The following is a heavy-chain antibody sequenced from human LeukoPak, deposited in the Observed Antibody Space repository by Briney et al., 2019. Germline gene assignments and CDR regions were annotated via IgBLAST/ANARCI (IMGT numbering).Heavy chain of an antibody. CDR1: GGSISSSSYY. D-gene: IGHD3-16*02. V-gene: IGHV4-39*01. CDR2: IYYSGST. CDR3: ARRKSHCVWGSYRDY. Sequence: SDTLSLTCTVSGGSISSSSYYWGWVRQPPRKWLEWIGSIYYSGSTYYNPSLKSRVTISVDTSKNQFSLKLSSVTAADTAVYYCARRKSHCVWGSYRDYWGQGTLVTVSS. J-gene: IGHJ4*02.